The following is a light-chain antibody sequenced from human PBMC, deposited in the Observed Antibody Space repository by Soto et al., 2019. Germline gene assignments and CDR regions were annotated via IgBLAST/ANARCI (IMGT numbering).Light chain of an antibody. J-gene: IGKJ4*01. Sequence: EIVMTQSASTLSVSAGERATLSCGASQSFSSNLAWYQQKPGQSPRLLIYGASPRATGIPARFSGSGSGTELTLTIRSLQSEDFEVYYCQQFNNWPLTFGGGTKVDIK. V-gene: IGKV3-15*01. CDR2: GAS. CDR3: QQFNNWPLT. CDR1: QSFSSN.